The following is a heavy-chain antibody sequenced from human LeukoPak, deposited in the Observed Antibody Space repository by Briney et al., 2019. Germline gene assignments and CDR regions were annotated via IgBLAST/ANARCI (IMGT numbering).Heavy chain of an antibody. CDR1: GGSFSGYY. CDR3: ARDQQLAYFDY. V-gene: IGHV4-34*01. CDR2: INHSGST. D-gene: IGHD6-13*01. Sequence: SETLSLTCAVYGGSFSGYYWSWIRQPPGKGLEWIGEINHSGSTNYNPSLKSRVTISVDTSKNQFSLKLSSVTAADTAVYYCARDQQLAYFDYWGQGTLVTVSS. J-gene: IGHJ4*02.